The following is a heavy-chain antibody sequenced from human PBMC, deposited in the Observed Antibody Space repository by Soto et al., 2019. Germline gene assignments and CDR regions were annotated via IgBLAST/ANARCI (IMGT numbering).Heavy chain of an antibody. V-gene: IGHV3-49*03. CDR3: TRDKRFVNTRNHYYYMDV. D-gene: IGHD2-15*01. Sequence: GGSLRLSCTASGFTLGDYAMSWFRQAPGKGLEWVGFIRSKAYVGTTEYAASVNGRFTISRDDSNTIAYLQMKSLKTEEKAVYYCTRDKRFVNTRNHYYYMDVRCKAITVAVS. J-gene: IGHJ6*03. CDR1: GFTLGDYA. CDR2: IRSKAYVGTT.